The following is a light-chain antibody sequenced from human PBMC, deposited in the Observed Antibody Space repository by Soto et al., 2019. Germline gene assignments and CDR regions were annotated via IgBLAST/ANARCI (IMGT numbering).Light chain of an antibody. CDR3: QQYDNLPIT. CDR1: QDISNY. J-gene: IGKJ5*01. Sequence: DIQMTQSPSSPSASVGYRVTIACQASQDISNYLNWYQQKPGEAPKLLIYDASNLETGVPSRFSGSGSGTDFTFTISSLQPEDIATYYCQQYDNLPITFGQGTRLEIK. CDR2: DAS. V-gene: IGKV1-33*01.